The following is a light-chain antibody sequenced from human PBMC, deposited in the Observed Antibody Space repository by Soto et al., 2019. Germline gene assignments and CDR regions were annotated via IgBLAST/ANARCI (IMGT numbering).Light chain of an antibody. Sequence: DVVMTQSPLSLPVTLGQPASISCRSTQSLIFIDGDTYLNWFQQRPGQSPRRLIYKVSNRDSGVPRRFLGSGAGTDFALQISRGEAEEVGIYYCMQGAHWPPTFGQGTKVEI. V-gene: IGKV2-30*01. CDR2: KVS. J-gene: IGKJ1*01. CDR3: MQGAHWPPT. CDR1: QSLIFIDGDTY.